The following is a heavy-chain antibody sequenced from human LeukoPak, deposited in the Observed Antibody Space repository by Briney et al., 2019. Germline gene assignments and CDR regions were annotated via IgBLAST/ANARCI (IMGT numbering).Heavy chain of an antibody. Sequence: SETLSLTCAVSGYSISSGYYWGWIRQPPGKGLEWIGSIYHSGSTYYNPSLKSRVTISVDTSENQFSLKLSSVTAADTAVYYCARICSSTSCYTSTTNYWGQGTLVTVPS. J-gene: IGHJ4*02. CDR1: GYSISSGYY. CDR2: IYHSGST. V-gene: IGHV4-38-2*01. D-gene: IGHD2-2*02. CDR3: ARICSSTSCYTSTTNY.